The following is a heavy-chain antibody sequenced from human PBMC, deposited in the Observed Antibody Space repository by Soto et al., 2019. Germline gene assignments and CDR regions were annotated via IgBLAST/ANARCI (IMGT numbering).Heavy chain of an antibody. Sequence: PGESLKISFQGSGYIFTNYWIGWVRQMPGKGLEWMGITYPGDSDTRYSPSFQGQVTISADKSISTAYLQWSSLKASDTAMYYCAGLANIFDFDNWGHGTLVTVSS. V-gene: IGHV5-51*01. CDR1: GYIFTNYW. CDR2: TYPGDSDT. D-gene: IGHD2-21*01. CDR3: AGLANIFDFDN. J-gene: IGHJ4*01.